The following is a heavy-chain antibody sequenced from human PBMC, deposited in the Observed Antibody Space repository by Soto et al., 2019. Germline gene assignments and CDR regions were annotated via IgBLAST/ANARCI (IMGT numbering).Heavy chain of an antibody. CDR1: GFTFVKHA. D-gene: IGHD2-8*02. Sequence: EVQLLESGGGLAQPGGSLRLSCAASGFTFVKHAMTWVRQAPGKGLEWVSTINGGNGGTYYADSVKGRFTISRDNSHNTRYLHMGSLRSEDTAMYYCARADVMLVASITTRIDNWGQGTLVTVSS. V-gene: IGHV3-23*01. CDR2: INGGNGGT. CDR3: ARADVMLVASITTRIDN. J-gene: IGHJ4*02.